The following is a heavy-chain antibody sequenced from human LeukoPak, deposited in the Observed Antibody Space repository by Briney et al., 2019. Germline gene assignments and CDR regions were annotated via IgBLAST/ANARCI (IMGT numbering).Heavy chain of an antibody. CDR1: GFTFSNYW. V-gene: IGHV3-74*01. CDR2: IYVDGRTT. Sequence: GGSLRLSCVASGFTFSNYWMHWVRQPPGKGLVWVSRIYVDGRTTNYADSVKGRFTISRDNAKNTVYLEMNSLSVEDTATYYCIRDFRSADLWGQGPLVTVTS. J-gene: IGHJ5*02. CDR3: IRDFRSADL.